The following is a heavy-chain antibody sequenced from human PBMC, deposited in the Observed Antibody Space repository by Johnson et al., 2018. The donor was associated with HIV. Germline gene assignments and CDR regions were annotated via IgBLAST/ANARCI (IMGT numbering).Heavy chain of an antibody. J-gene: IGHJ3*02. CDR2: ISYDGSNK. D-gene: IGHD6-13*01. Sequence: QVQLVESGGGLVQPGRSLRLSCAASGFTFSSYPMHWVRQAPGKGLEWVAVISYDGSNKYYADSVKGRFTISRDNSKNTLYLQMNSLRAEDTAVYYCARDSSSWYHDAFDIWGQGTMVTVSS. CDR1: GFTFSSYP. V-gene: IGHV3-30*04. CDR3: ARDSSSWYHDAFDI.